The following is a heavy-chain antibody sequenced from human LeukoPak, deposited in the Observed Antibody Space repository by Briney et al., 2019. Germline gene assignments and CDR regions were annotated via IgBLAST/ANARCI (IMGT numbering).Heavy chain of an antibody. J-gene: IGHJ4*02. CDR2: IIPIFGTA. CDR3: ARDSNGGWNPKRHFDY. D-gene: IGHD6-19*01. V-gene: IGHV1-69*06. Sequence: SVKVSCKASGGTFSSYAISWVRQAPGQGLEWMGGIIPIFGTANYAQKFQGRVTITADKSTSTAYMELSSLRSEDTAVYYCARDSNGGWNPKRHFDYWGQGTLVTVSS. CDR1: GGTFSSYA.